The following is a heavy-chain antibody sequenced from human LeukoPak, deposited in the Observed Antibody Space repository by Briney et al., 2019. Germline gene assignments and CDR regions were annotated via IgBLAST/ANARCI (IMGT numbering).Heavy chain of an antibody. Sequence: GSSVKVSCKASGGTFSSYAISWVRQAPGQRLEWMGRIIPIFGTANYAQKFQGRVTITTDESTSTAYMELSSLRSEDTAVYYCAREERRDGYNYFDYWGQGTLVTVSS. CDR1: GGTFSSYA. CDR2: IIPIFGTA. V-gene: IGHV1-69*05. D-gene: IGHD5-24*01. CDR3: AREERRDGYNYFDY. J-gene: IGHJ4*02.